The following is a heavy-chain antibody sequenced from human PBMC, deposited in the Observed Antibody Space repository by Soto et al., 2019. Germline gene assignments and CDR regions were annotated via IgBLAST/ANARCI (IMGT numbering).Heavy chain of an antibody. Sequence: QVPLVQSGAEVKKPGASVKVSCKASGYTFTTYGISWVRQAPGQGLEWMGWISTYNGNTKYAQKLQGRVTLTTDTSTSTAYSELRSLRSDDTAVYYCARELCSGGRCYGPDYWGQGTLVTVSS. J-gene: IGHJ4*02. CDR3: ARELCSGGRCYGPDY. V-gene: IGHV1-18*01. CDR2: ISTYNGNT. CDR1: GYTFTTYG. D-gene: IGHD2-15*01.